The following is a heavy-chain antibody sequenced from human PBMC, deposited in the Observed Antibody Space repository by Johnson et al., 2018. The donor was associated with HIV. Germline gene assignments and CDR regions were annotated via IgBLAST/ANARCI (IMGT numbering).Heavy chain of an antibody. CDR2: ISYDGSNK. V-gene: IGHV3-30*04. Sequence: QVQLVESGGGVVQPGRSLRLSCAASGFTFSSYAMHWVRQAPGKGLEWVAVISYDGSNKYYADSVKGRFTISRDNSKNTLYLQMNSLRAEDTAVYYCASGDRSIWGQGTMVTVSS. CDR1: GFTFSSYA. CDR3: ASGDRSI. D-gene: IGHD7-27*01. J-gene: IGHJ3*02.